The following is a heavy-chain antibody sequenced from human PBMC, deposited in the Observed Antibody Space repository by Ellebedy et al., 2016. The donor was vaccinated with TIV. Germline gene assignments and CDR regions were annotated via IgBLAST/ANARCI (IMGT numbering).Heavy chain of an antibody. CDR3: ARVSVMGVTNPTDAFDV. J-gene: IGHJ3*01. CDR2: IYDSGNT. D-gene: IGHD2-21*02. CDR1: GFTVSSNY. V-gene: IGHV3-53*01. Sequence: GESLKISCAASGFTVSSNYMTGVRQAPGKGLEWVSDIYDSGNTQYADSVKGRFTISRDNSKNVLSLQMNSLRAEDTAVYFCARVSVMGVTNPTDAFDVWGQGTMVTVSS.